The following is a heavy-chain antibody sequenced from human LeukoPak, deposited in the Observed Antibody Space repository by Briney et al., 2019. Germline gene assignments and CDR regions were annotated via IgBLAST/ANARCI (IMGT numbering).Heavy chain of an antibody. CDR3: AREAYSGSYHFDY. V-gene: IGHV4-61*02. CDR1: GGSISSGSYY. Sequence: SETLSLTCTVSGGSISSGSYYCTWIRQPAGTGLEWIGRIYTSGITNYNPSLKSRVTISVDTSKNQFSLKLSSVTAADTAVYYCAREAYSGSYHFDYWGQGTLVTASS. CDR2: IYTSGIT. J-gene: IGHJ4*02. D-gene: IGHD1-26*01.